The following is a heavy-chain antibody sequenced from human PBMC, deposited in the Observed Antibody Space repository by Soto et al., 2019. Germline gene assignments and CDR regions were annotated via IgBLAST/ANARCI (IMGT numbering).Heavy chain of an antibody. V-gene: IGHV1-18*01. Sequence: QVQLVQSGAEVKKPGASVKVSCKASGYTFSNYGISWVRQAPGQGLEWMGTISVYNGDANYAQNLQGRVTMTTDTSTSTAYMDLRSLTSDETAVYYCARTDSGDYVPPLDYWGQGTLVTVSS. CDR3: ARTDSGDYVPPLDY. D-gene: IGHD4-17*01. CDR2: ISVYNGDA. J-gene: IGHJ4*02. CDR1: GYTFSNYG.